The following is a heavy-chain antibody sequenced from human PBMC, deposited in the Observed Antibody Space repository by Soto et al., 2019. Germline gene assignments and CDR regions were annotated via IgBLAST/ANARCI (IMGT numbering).Heavy chain of an antibody. CDR1: GFTFSSYA. J-gene: IGHJ4*02. Sequence: GGSLRLSCAASGFTFSSYAMHWVRQAPGKGLEWVAVISYDGSNKYYADSMKGRFTISRDNSKNTLYLQMNSLRAEDTAVYYCARDPHWGQGTLVTVSS. CDR3: ARDPH. V-gene: IGHV3-30-3*01. CDR2: ISYDGSNK.